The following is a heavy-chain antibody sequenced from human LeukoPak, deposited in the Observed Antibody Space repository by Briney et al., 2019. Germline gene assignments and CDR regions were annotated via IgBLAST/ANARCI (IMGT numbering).Heavy chain of an antibody. CDR1: GFTFSSHW. CDR3: ARDGDSSGWYNAEYFQH. CDR2: IKPDGST. D-gene: IGHD6-19*01. Sequence: PGRSLRLSCAASGFTFSSHWMHWVRQAPGKGLVWVSRIKPDGSTYYADSVKGRFTISRDNAKNTLYLQMNSLRAEDTAVYFCARDGDSSGWYNAEYFQHWGQGTLVTVSS. J-gene: IGHJ1*01. V-gene: IGHV3-74*01.